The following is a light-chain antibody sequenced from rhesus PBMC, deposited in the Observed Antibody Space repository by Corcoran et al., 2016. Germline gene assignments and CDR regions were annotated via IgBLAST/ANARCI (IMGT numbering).Light chain of an antibody. V-gene: IGKV3-10*01. CDR1: QSVSSY. J-gene: IGKJ2*01. Sequence: QVILTQSPATLSLSPGERATLSCRASQSVSSYLAWYQQQPGQAPRLLIYGASSRATGIPYRFSGSRSGTDFTLTISSLEPEDVGVYHCYQHSSGYSFGQGTKVEIK. CDR3: YQHSSGYS. CDR2: GAS.